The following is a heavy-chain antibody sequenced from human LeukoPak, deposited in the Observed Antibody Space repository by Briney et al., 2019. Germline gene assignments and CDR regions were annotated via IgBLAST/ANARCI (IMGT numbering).Heavy chain of an antibody. CDR2: ISAYNGNT. D-gene: IGHD2-15*01. V-gene: IGHV1-18*01. CDR1: GYTFTSYG. CDR3: ASSRYCSGGSCYAGTADYFDY. J-gene: IGHJ4*02. Sequence: ASVKVSCKASGYTFTSYGISWVRQAPGQGLEWMGWISAYNGNTNYAQKLQGRVTMTTDTSTSTAYMELRSLRSDDTAVYYCASSRYCSGGSCYAGTADYFDYWGQGTLVTVSS.